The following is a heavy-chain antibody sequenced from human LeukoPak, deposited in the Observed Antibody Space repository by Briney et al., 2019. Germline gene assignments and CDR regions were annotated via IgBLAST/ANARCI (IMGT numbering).Heavy chain of an antibody. D-gene: IGHD3-10*01. CDR3: ARWRFGSGSYPNFIHY. V-gene: IGHV3-7*05. J-gene: IGHJ4*02. CDR2: IKQDGSEK. CDR1: GFTFSGYL. Sequence: GGSLRLSCAASGFTFSGYLMSWGRQAPGKGLEWVAHIKQDGSEKYYVDSVKGRFTISRDNAKNSLYLQMNSLRAEDTAVYYCARWRFGSGSYPNFIHYWGQGTLVTVSS.